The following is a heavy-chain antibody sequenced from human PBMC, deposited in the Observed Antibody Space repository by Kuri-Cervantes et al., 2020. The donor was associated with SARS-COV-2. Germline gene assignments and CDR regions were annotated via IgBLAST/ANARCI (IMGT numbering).Heavy chain of an antibody. CDR3: ARQMMSSITIFGVVITRNWFDP. Sequence: ESLKISCAASGFTFSSYGMHWVRQPPGKGLEWIGSIYYSGSTYYNPSLKSRVTISVDTSKNQFSLKLSSVTAADTAVYYCARQMMSSITIFGVVITRNWFDPWGQGTPVTVSS. V-gene: IGHV4-39*01. CDR1: GFTFSSYG. CDR2: IYYSGST. J-gene: IGHJ5*02. D-gene: IGHD3-3*01.